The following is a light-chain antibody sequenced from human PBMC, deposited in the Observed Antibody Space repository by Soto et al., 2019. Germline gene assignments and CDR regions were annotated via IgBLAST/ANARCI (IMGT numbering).Light chain of an antibody. CDR1: QSVSSNY. CDR3: QQYGGLPRT. CDR2: GAS. J-gene: IGKJ1*01. V-gene: IGKV3-20*01. Sequence: EIVLTQSPGTVSLSPGERATLSCRASQSVSSNYLAWYQQKPGQAPRLLIYGASSRATGIPDRFSGSGSGTDFALTVSRLEREDFAVYYCQQYGGLPRTFGQGTKVEI.